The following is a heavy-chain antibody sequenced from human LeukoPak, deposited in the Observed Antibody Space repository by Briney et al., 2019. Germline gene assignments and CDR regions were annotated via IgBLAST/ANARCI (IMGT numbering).Heavy chain of an antibody. J-gene: IGHJ3*02. Sequence: SETLSLTCTVSGGSISSYYWSWIRQPPGKGLEWSGYIYYSGSTNYNPSLKSRVTISVDTSKNQFSLKLSSVTAADTAVYYCARHTSIRDAFDIWGQGTMVTVSS. CDR2: IYYSGST. CDR3: ARHTSIRDAFDI. V-gene: IGHV4-59*08. CDR1: GGSISSYY. D-gene: IGHD4-17*01.